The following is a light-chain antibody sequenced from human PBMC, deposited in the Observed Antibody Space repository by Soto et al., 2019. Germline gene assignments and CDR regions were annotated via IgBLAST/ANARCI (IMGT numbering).Light chain of an antibody. V-gene: IGKV1-39*01. CDR2: VAS. CDR1: QSISSC. CDR3: QQSCSIPIT. Sequence: DIQMTQSPSSLSASVGDRVTITCRASQSISSCLNWYQQKPGKAANLLIYVASSLQGGVPSRFSGSGSGTDFTLTISSLQPEDFATYYCQQSCSIPITFGQGTRLEIK. J-gene: IGKJ5*01.